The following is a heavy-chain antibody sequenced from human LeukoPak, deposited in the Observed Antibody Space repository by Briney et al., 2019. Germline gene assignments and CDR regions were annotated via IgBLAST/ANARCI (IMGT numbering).Heavy chain of an antibody. V-gene: IGHV3-21*04. J-gene: IGHJ4*02. CDR2: ISSSSSYI. Sequence: PGGSLRLSCAASGFTFSSYSMNWVRQAPGKGLEWVSSISSSSSYIYYADSVKGRFTISRDNAKNSLYLQMNSLRAEDTAVYYCAKDITSGSGSYYMTFDYWGQGTLVTVSP. CDR3: AKDITSGSGSYYMTFDY. D-gene: IGHD3-10*01. CDR1: GFTFSSYS.